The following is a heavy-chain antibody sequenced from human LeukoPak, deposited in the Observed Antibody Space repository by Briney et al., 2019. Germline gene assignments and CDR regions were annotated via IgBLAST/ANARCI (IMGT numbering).Heavy chain of an antibody. CDR2: IYYSGST. D-gene: IGHD3-10*01. J-gene: IGHJ4*01. V-gene: IGHV4-59*12. Sequence: SETLSLLCSVSGGSMCSYLGRWMRQPRGKALECIGYIYYSGSTNYTPSLKSRLPISVDTCKNLFSLTQISVPAGDTAVYYCARATLHAGVRGVHIPPDSVDFRGHGTLVTVSS. CDR1: GGSMCSYL. CDR3: ARATLHAGVRGVHIPPDSVDF.